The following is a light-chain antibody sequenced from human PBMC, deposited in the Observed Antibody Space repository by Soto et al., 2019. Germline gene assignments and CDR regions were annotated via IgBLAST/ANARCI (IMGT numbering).Light chain of an antibody. CDR3: QQSHSTPPT. CDR1: HNIVTY. J-gene: IGKJ2*01. Sequence: DIHMAQSPPSLSASVGDRVTITCRASHNIVTYLNWYQQKAGKAPRLLIYEASHLQSGVPFRFFGSGSGTDFTLTIDNLQHEDSATYYCQQSHSTPPTFGPGTKLESK. CDR2: EAS. V-gene: IGKV1-39*01.